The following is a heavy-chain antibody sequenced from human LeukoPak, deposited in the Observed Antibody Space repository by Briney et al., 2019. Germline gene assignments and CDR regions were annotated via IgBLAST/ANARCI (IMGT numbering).Heavy chain of an antibody. CDR1: GFTFSSYG. CDR2: IRYDGSNK. Sequence: GGSLRLSCAASGFTFSSYGMHWVRQAPGKGLEWVAFIRYDGSNKYYADSVKGRFTISRDNSKNTLYLQMNSLRAEDTAVYYCAKDPYCSSTSCYSRSPVSDYWGQGTLVTVSS. J-gene: IGHJ4*02. CDR3: AKDPYCSSTSCYSRSPVSDY. D-gene: IGHD2-2*02. V-gene: IGHV3-30*02.